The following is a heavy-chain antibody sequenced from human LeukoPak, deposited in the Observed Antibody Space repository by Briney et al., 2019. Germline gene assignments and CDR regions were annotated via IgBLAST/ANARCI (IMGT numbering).Heavy chain of an antibody. CDR2: IYYSGRS. J-gene: IGHJ3*02. D-gene: IGHD3-9*01. Sequence: PSETLSLTCIVSGGSITTSYYYWGWVRQPPGKGLEWIATIYYSGRSYYNPSLKSRVTISVDTSKNQFSLKLSSVTAADTAVYYCAGALRYFDWLGSRAFDIWGQGTMVTVSS. CDR1: GGSITTSYYY. CDR3: AGALRYFDWLGSRAFDI. V-gene: IGHV4-39*07.